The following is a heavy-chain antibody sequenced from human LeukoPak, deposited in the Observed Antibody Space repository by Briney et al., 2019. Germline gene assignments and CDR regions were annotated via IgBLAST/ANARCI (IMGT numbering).Heavy chain of an antibody. D-gene: IGHD6-13*01. CDR3: ARVGIAAAGAFGY. V-gene: IGHV4-59*08. CDR1: GGSISSYY. CDR2: IYYSGST. Sequence: SETLSLTCTVSGGSISSYYWSWIRQPPGKGLEWIGYIYYSGSTNYNPSLKSRVTISVDTSKNQFSLKLSSVTAADTAVYYCARVGIAAAGAFGYWGQGTLVTVSS. J-gene: IGHJ4*02.